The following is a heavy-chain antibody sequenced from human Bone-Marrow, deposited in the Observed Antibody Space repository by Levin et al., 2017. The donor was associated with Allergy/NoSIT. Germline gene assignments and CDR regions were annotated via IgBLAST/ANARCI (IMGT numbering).Heavy chain of an antibody. J-gene: IGHJ4*02. D-gene: IGHD1-1*01. V-gene: IGHV4-34*01. CDR2: INFNGIT. CDR3: ARGGEVPSQYYLDY. Sequence: SQTLSLTCAVNGESFRGSFWTWIRQSPGRGLEWIGQINFNGITTYNPSLKSRVILSVDPTKKQFSLKLNYLTAADTAVYFCARGGEVPSQYYLDYWGQGTLVTVS. CDR1: GESFRGSF.